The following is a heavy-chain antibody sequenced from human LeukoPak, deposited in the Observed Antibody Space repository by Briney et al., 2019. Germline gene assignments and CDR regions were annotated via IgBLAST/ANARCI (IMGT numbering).Heavy chain of an antibody. CDR2: ISSSGSTI. D-gene: IGHD2-15*01. CDR3: ARNMVVAATVGFDY. CDR1: GFTFSSYG. J-gene: IGHJ4*02. Sequence: GGSLRLSCAASGFTFSSYGMHWVRQAPGKGLEWVSYISSSGSTIYYADSVKGRFTISRDNAKNSLYLQMNSLRAEDTAVYYCARNMVVAATVGFDYWGQGTLVTVSS. V-gene: IGHV3-48*04.